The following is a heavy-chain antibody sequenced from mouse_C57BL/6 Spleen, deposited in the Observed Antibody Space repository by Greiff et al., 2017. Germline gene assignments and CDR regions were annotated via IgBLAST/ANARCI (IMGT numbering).Heavy chain of an antibody. Sequence: EVKLVESGGGLVKPGGSLKLSCAASGFTFSSYAMSWVRQTPEKRLEWVATISDGGSYTYYPDNVKGRFTISRDNAKNNLYLQMSHLKSEDTAMYYCARDGGYYYGSSHWYFDVWGTGTTVTVSS. J-gene: IGHJ1*03. CDR2: ISDGGSYT. CDR3: ARDGGYYYGSSHWYFDV. V-gene: IGHV5-4*01. D-gene: IGHD1-1*01. CDR1: GFTFSSYA.